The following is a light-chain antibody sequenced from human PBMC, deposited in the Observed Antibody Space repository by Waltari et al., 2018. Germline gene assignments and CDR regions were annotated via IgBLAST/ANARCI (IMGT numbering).Light chain of an antibody. CDR1: KLEDKY. J-gene: IGLJ2*01. CDR3: QAWDSSTDVV. Sequence: YELTPPPSVSVSPGQTARITCSGDKLEDKYASWYQQKAGQSPVLVIHQDSRRPSGIPERFSGSSSGNTATLTISGTQPMDEADYYCQAWDSSTDVVFGGGTRLTVL. CDR2: QDS. V-gene: IGLV3-1*01.